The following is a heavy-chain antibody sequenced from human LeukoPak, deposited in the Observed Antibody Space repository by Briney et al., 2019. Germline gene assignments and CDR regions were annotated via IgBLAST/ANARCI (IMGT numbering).Heavy chain of an antibody. CDR3: ARDLVRGVITDY. J-gene: IGHJ4*02. V-gene: IGHV4-39*07. CDR2: IYYSGST. Sequence: SETLSLTCTVSGGSISSSSYYWGWIRQPPGKGLEWIGSIYYSGSTYYNPSLKSRFTISVDTSKNPFSLKLSSVTAADTAVYYCARDLVRGVITDYWGQGTLVTVSS. CDR1: GGSISSSSYY. D-gene: IGHD3-10*01.